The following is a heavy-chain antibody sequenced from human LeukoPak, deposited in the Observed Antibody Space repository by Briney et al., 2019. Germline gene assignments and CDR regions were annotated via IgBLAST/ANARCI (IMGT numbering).Heavy chain of an antibody. CDR1: GVSISSYY. CDR3: ARGQSRDGYTREFDFDY. J-gene: IGHJ4*02. V-gene: IGHV4-59*01. D-gene: IGHD5-24*01. Sequence: SETLSLTCTVSGVSISSYYWSWIRQPPGKGLEWIGYIYYSGSTNYNPSLKSRVTISVDTSKNQFSLKLGSVTAADTAVYYCARGQSRDGYTREFDFDYWGQGTLVTVSS. CDR2: IYYSGST.